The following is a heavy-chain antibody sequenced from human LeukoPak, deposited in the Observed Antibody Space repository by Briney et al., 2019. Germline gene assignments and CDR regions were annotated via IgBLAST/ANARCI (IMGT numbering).Heavy chain of an antibody. J-gene: IGHJ4*02. V-gene: IGHV3-21*05. CDR3: ARAIGMGYDDY. Sequence: PGGSLRLSCAASGFTFSSYEMNWVRQAPGKGLEWVSYISSSSSYIYYADSVKGRFTISRDNAKNSLYLQMNSLRAEDTAVYYCARAIGMGYDDYWGQGTLVTVSS. CDR1: GFTFSSYE. CDR2: ISSSSSYI. D-gene: IGHD3-16*01.